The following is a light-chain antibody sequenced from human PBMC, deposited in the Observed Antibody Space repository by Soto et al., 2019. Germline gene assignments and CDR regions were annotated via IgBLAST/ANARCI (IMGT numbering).Light chain of an antibody. Sequence: EIVLTQSPGTLSLSPGETATLSCMASQSLDSTSLAWYQQRLGQAPRLLIFGASNRATGIPDRFSGSGSGTNFTLSISRLEPEDFSVFFCQQSGSSPPTFGQGSRVDIK. CDR2: GAS. CDR1: QSLDSTS. CDR3: QQSGSSPPT. J-gene: IGKJ1*01. V-gene: IGKV3-20*01.